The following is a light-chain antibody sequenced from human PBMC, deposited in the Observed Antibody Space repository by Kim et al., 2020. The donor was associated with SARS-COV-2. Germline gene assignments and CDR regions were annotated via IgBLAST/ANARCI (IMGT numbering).Light chain of an antibody. CDR3: QQYDNLPPLT. CDR1: QDISKY. CDR2: ESS. V-gene: IGKV1-33*01. J-gene: IGKJ4*01. Sequence: SVGDRVTITCQASQDISKYLNWYQQKPGKAPKLLIYESSTLETGVPSRFRGNGSGTHYTFTITSLQPDDFATYYCQQYDNLPPLTFGGGTKVDIK.